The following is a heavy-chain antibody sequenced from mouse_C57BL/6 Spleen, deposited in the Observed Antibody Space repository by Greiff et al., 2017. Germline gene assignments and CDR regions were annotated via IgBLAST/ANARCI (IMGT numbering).Heavy chain of an antibody. V-gene: IGHV1-19*01. CDR3: ARDYGSSRFAY. J-gene: IGHJ3*01. D-gene: IGHD1-1*01. CDR1: GYTFTDYY. Sequence: EVQVVESGPVLVKPGASVKMSCKASGYTFTDYYMNWVKQSHGKSLEWIGVINPYNGGTSYNQKFKGKATLTVDKSSSTAYMELNSLTSEDSAVYYCARDYGSSRFAYWGQGTLVTVSA. CDR2: INPYNGGT.